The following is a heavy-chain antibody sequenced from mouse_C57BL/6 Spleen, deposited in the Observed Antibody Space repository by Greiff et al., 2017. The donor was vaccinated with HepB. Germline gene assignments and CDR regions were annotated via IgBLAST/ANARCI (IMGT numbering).Heavy chain of an antibody. CDR3: TTRSYRYYYAMDY. J-gene: IGHJ4*01. CDR1: GFTFSDAW. V-gene: IGHV6-6*01. CDR2: IRNKANNHAT. Sequence: EVQRVESGGGLVQPGGSMKLSCAASGFTFSDAWMDWVRQSPEKGLEWVAEIRNKANNHATYYAESVKGRFTISRDDSKSSVYLQMNSLRAEDTGIYYCTTRSYRYYYAMDYWGQGTSVTVSS. D-gene: IGHD1-1*01.